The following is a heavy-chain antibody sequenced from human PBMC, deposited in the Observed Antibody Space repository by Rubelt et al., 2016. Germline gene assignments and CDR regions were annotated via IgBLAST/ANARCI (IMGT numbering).Heavy chain of an antibody. CDR2: INPSGGST. CDR3: ARDRSSTSLDV. J-gene: IGHJ6*02. D-gene: IGHD2-2*01. Sequence: QGLEWMGIINPSGGSTSYAQKFQGRVTMTRDTSTSTVYMALSSLRSEDTAVYYCARDRSSTSLDVWGQGTTVTVSS. V-gene: IGHV1-46*01.